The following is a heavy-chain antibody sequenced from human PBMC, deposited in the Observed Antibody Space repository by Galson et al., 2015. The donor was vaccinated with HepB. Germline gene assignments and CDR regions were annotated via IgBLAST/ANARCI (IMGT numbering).Heavy chain of an antibody. J-gene: IGHJ4*02. CDR1: GFTFSTYT. V-gene: IGHV3-30-3*01. Sequence: SLRLSCAASGFTFSTYTFHWVRQAPGKRPEWVAVISNDGINKFYADSVKGRFTISRDNSKNTLFLQMNSLRVEDTAVYYCVRDLWGRSFYWGQGTLVTVSS. CDR2: ISNDGINK. D-gene: IGHD3-16*01. CDR3: VRDLWGRSFY.